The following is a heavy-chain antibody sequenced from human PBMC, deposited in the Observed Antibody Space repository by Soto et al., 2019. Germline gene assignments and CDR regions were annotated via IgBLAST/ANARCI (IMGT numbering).Heavy chain of an antibody. CDR1: GGTFSSYA. CDR2: IIPIFGTA. D-gene: IGHD4-4*01. J-gene: IGHJ6*02. CDR3: ARDWDDYCNHGRFGMDV. Sequence: QVQLVQSGAEVKKPGSSVKVSCKASGGTFSSYAISWVRQAPGQGLEWMGGIIPIFGTANYAQKCQGRVTITADESTSTDYMELSSLRSEDTAVYYCARDWDDYCNHGRFGMDVWGQGTTVTVSS. V-gene: IGHV1-69*12.